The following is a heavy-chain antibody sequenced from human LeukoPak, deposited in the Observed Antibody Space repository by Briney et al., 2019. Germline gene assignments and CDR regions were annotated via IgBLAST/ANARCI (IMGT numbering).Heavy chain of an antibody. CDR1: GFTFSRYG. J-gene: IGHJ4*02. V-gene: IGHV3-33*06. Sequence: GRSLRLSCAASGFTFSRYGMHWVRQAPGKGLEWVAVICYDGSIKYYADSVKGRFTISKDNSKNTLYLQMNSLRAEDTAVYYCAKADEMNMDYWGQGTLVTVSS. CDR2: ICYDGSIK. CDR3: AKADEMNMDY. D-gene: IGHD2/OR15-2a*01.